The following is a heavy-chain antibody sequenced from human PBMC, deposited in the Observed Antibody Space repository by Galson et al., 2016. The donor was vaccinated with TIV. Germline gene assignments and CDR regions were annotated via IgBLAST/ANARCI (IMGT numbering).Heavy chain of an antibody. CDR2: VSWTGTYT. D-gene: IGHD5-18*01. J-gene: IGHJ3*02. V-gene: IGHV3-20*04. Sequence: SLRLSCAASGFVFGDFTMTWVRQVPGKGLEWVSGVSWTGTYTKYADSVKGRFTISRDNAKKSLYLQMTSLRAEDTALYCCAKDLSQSIDTYENIAFDIWGQGTLVTVSS. CDR1: GFVFGDFT. CDR3: AKDLSQSIDTYENIAFDI.